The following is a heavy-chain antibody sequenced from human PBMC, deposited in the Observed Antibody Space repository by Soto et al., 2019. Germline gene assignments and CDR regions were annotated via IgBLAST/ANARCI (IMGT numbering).Heavy chain of an antibody. J-gene: IGHJ4*02. CDR1: GFTFSSYA. CDR3: ARGSFSVGVPDFDY. D-gene: IGHD1-26*01. Sequence: GGSLRLSCAASGFTFSSYAMHWVRQAPGKGLEWVAVISYDGSNKYYADSVKGRFTISRDNSKNKLYLQMNSLRAEDTAVYYCARGSFSVGVPDFDYWGQGTLVTVSS. CDR2: ISYDGSNK. V-gene: IGHV3-30-3*01.